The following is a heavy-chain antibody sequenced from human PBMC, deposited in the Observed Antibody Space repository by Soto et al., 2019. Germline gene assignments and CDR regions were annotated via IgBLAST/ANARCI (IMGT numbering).Heavy chain of an antibody. V-gene: IGHV4-59*01. CDR1: GGSISSYY. J-gene: IGHJ4*02. CDR3: ARVSQWEMVPYFDY. D-gene: IGHD3-10*01. Sequence: PSETLSLTCTVSGGSISSYYWSWIRQPPGKGLEWIGYIYYSGSTNYNPSLKSRVTISVDTSKNQFSLKLSSVTAADTAVYYCARVSQWEMVPYFDYWGQGTLVTVSS. CDR2: IYYSGST.